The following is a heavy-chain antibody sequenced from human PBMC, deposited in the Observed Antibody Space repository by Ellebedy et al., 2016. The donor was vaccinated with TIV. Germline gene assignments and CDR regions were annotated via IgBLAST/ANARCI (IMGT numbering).Heavy chain of an antibody. CDR3: AKEQGHGSGTPCDS. CDR2: LSGSGRST. D-gene: IGHD3-10*01. J-gene: IGHJ4*02. V-gene: IGHV3-23*01. Sequence: GESLKISXEASGFTFTNFAMSWVRQAPGKGLGWASSLSGSGRSTYYADSVKGRFTISRDNSKNTLYLQMNALTAEDTAIYYCAKEQGHGSGTPCDSWGQGTLVTVSS. CDR1: GFTFTNFA.